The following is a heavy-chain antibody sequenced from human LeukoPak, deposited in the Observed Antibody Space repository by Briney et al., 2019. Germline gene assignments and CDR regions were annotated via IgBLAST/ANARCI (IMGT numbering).Heavy chain of an antibody. Sequence: SETLSLTCTVSGGSITNYYWTWIRQPAEKGLEWIGRVHTSGTTNYNPSLKSRVTMPLDTSKNQFSLKLSSVTAADTAVYYCARAPSYDSTKLDYWGQGTLVTASS. D-gene: IGHD3-22*01. CDR3: ARAPSYDSTKLDY. V-gene: IGHV4-4*07. CDR2: VHTSGTT. CDR1: GGSITNYY. J-gene: IGHJ4*02.